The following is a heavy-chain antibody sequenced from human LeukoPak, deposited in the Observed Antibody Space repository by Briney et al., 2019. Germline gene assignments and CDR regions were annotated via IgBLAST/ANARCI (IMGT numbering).Heavy chain of an antibody. V-gene: IGHV3-23*01. CDR1: GFTFSSYA. J-gene: IGHJ4*02. D-gene: IGHD3-9*01. Sequence: GGSLRLSCAASGFTFSSYAMSWVRQAPGKGLEWVSGISRSGGSTYYADSVKGRFTISRDNSKNTLYLQMNSLRAEDTAVYYCAKDILTGTAGPLDHWGQRTLVTVSS. CDR3: AKDILTGTAGPLDH. CDR2: ISRSGGST.